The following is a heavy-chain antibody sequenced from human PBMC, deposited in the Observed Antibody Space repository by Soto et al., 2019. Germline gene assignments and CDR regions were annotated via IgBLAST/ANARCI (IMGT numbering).Heavy chain of an antibody. J-gene: IGHJ4*02. CDR1: GGSFSGYY. Sequence: QVQLQQWGAGLLKPSETLSLTCAVYGGSFSGYYWSWIRQPPGKGLEWNGEINHSGSTNYNPSLKSRVTISVDKSKNQFSLKLSSLTAADTAVYYCARLQQLLVRRFDYWGQGTLVTVSS. V-gene: IGHV4-34*01. D-gene: IGHD6-19*01. CDR3: ARLQQLLVRRFDY. CDR2: INHSGST.